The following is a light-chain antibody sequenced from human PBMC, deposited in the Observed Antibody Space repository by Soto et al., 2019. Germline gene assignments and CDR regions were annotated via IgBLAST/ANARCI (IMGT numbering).Light chain of an antibody. J-gene: IGKJ3*01. Sequence: IQMTQSPSSVSASVGDRVTITCRASQPITNWLAWYQQKPGKAPKLLIYAASNLQSGVPSRFSGSGSGKDFTLTINSLQPEDFATYYCQQDTSFPFTFGPGTKVDVK. CDR2: AAS. CDR1: QPITNW. CDR3: QQDTSFPFT. V-gene: IGKV1-12*01.